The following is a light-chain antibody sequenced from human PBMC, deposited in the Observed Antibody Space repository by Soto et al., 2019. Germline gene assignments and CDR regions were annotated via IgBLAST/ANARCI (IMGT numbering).Light chain of an antibody. V-gene: IGKV3-11*01. J-gene: IGKJ2*01. CDR1: QSVNSY. CDR2: DAS. CDR3: QQRSNWQ. Sequence: EIVLTQSPATLSLSPGERATLSCRASQSVNSYLAWYQQKPGQAPRLLIYDASSRATGIPARFSGSGSGTDVTLTISNLEPEDFAVYYCQQRSNWQFGQGTKLEIK.